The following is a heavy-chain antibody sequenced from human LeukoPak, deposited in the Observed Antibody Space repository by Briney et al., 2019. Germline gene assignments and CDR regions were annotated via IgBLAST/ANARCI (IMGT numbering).Heavy chain of an antibody. CDR3: ARISGGYYFDY. D-gene: IGHD3-22*01. J-gene: IGHJ4*02. V-gene: IGHV4-34*01. Sequence: SETLSLTCAVYGGSFSGYYWSWIRQSPGKGLEWIGEIYHSGSTNYNPSLKSRVTISVDKSKNQFSLKLSSVTAADTAVYYCARISGGYYFDYWGQGTLVTVSS. CDR1: GGSFSGYY. CDR2: IYHSGST.